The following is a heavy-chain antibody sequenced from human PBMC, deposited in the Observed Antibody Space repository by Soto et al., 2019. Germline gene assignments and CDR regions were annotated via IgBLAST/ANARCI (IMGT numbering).Heavy chain of an antibody. CDR2: IWYDGSNK. Sequence: GGSLRLSCAASGFTFSSYGMHWVRQAPGKGLEWVAVIWYDGSNKYYADSVKGRFTISRDNSKNTLYLQMNSLRAEDTAVYYCARDLGLTWNYGGFDYWGQGTLVTVSS. CDR3: ARDLGLTWNYGGFDY. V-gene: IGHV3-33*01. D-gene: IGHD1-7*01. J-gene: IGHJ4*02. CDR1: GFTFSSYG.